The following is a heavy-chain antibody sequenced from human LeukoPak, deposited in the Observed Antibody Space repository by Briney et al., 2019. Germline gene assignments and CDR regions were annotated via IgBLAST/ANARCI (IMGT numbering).Heavy chain of an antibody. CDR3: ARDFGQSYGMDV. CDR1: GFTFSSYA. CDR2: ISSGSSSI. V-gene: IGHV3-48*04. D-gene: IGHD3-3*01. Sequence: PGGSLRLSCAASGFTFSSYAMDWVRQAPGKGVEWISYISSGSSSIYYADSVKGRFTISRDNAKNSLYLQMNSLRAEDTAVYYCARDFGQSYGMDVWGQGTTVTVSS. J-gene: IGHJ6*02.